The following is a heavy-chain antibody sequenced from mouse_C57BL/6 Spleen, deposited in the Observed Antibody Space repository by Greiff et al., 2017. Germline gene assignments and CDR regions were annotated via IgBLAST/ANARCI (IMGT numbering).Heavy chain of an antibody. D-gene: IGHD2-4*01. V-gene: IGHV6-6*01. CDR3: TSLCDYDWAMDY. Sequence: EVKLVESGGGLVQPGGSMKLSCAASGFTFSDAWMDWVRQSPEQGLEWVAEIRNKANNHATYYAESVKGRFTISRDDSKSSVYLQMNRLRAEDTGIYYCTSLCDYDWAMDYWGQGTSVTVSS. CDR1: GFTFSDAW. J-gene: IGHJ4*01. CDR2: IRNKANNHAT.